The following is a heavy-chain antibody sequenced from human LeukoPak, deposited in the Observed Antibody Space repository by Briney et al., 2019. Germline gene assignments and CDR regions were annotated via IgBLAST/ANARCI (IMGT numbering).Heavy chain of an antibody. V-gene: IGHV3-30*18. CDR2: ISYDGSNK. J-gene: IGHJ4*02. CDR1: GFTFDAYY. Sequence: PGGSLRLSCAASGFTFDAYYIHWVRQAPGKGLEWVAVISYDGSNKYYADSVKGRFTISRDNSKNTLYLQMNSLRAEDTAVYYCAKDPIRHYSGSGESITTYFFDYWGQGTLVTVSS. CDR3: AKDPIRHYSGSGESITTYFFDY. D-gene: IGHD3-10*01.